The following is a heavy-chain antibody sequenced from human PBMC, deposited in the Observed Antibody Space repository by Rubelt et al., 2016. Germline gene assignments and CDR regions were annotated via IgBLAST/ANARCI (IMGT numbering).Heavy chain of an antibody. CDR3: VRWGGYDFWSGYSPFNWFDP. V-gene: IGHV4-38-2*02. CDR2: ISDSGST. CDR1: GYSISSGYY. J-gene: IGHJ5*02. Sequence: QVQLQESGPGLVKPSETLSLSCTVSGYSISSGYYWGWIRQSPGKGLEWIGSISDSGSTYYNASLKSRVTVSVDQSKNQFSLKLSSVTAADTAVYYCVRWGGYDFWSGYSPFNWFDPWGQGTLVTVSS. D-gene: IGHD3-3*01.